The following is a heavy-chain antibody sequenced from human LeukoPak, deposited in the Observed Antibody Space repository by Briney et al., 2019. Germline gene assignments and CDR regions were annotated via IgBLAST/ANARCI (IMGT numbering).Heavy chain of an antibody. J-gene: IGHJ3*02. Sequence: XAXXGGSFSGYYWSWIRQPPGKGLEWIGEINHSGSTNYNPSLKSRVTISVDTSKNQCSLRLRYVTAADTAGYYCAGLXARYISCSPILGQGTMVTVSS. V-gene: IGHV4-34*01. D-gene: IGHD6-19*01. CDR3: AGLXARYISCSPI. CDR1: GGSFSGYY. CDR2: INHSGST.